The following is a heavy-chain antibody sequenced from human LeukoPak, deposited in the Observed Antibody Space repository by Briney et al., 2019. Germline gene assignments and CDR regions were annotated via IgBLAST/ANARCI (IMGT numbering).Heavy chain of an antibody. CDR2: ISGSGGST. D-gene: IGHD3-9*01. CDR1: GFTFSDYY. CDR3: AKENYDILTGYPIDY. J-gene: IGHJ4*02. Sequence: GGSLRLSCAVSGFTFSDYYMSWIRQAPGKGLEWVSAISGSGGSTDYADSVKGRFTISRDNSKNTLYLQMNSLRAEDTAVYYCAKENYDILTGYPIDYWGQGTLVTVSS. V-gene: IGHV3-23*01.